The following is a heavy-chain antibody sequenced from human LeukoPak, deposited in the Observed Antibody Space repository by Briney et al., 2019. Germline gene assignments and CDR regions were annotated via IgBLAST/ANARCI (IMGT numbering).Heavy chain of an antibody. V-gene: IGHV4-59*01. CDR3: ARGGAGAYAFDI. D-gene: IGHD1-26*01. CDR1: GGSINSYF. CDR2: IYYSGST. Sequence: PSETLSLTCTVSGGSINSYFWSWIRQSPGKGLEWIGHIYYSGSTSYNPSLKSRVTISVDTSKKQFSLKLTSVTAADTAVYFCARGGAGAYAFDIWGQGTMVTVSS. J-gene: IGHJ3*02.